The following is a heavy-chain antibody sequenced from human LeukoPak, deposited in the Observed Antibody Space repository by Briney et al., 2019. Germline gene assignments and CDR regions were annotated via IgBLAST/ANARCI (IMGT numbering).Heavy chain of an antibody. D-gene: IGHD2/OR15-2a*01. CDR1: GYTFASYY. V-gene: IGHV1-46*01. Sequence: PWASVKVSCKASGYTFASYYTHWVRQAPGQGLEWMGIIKPSGGSTLYAQKFQGRVTVTSDMSTSTVYVELSSLRSEDMAVYYCAREVPENFNFDYWGQGTLVTVSS. J-gene: IGHJ4*02. CDR3: AREVPENFNFDY. CDR2: IKPSGGST.